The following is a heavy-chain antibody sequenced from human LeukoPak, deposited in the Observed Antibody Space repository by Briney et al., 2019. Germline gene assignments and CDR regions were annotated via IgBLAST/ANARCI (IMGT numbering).Heavy chain of an antibody. V-gene: IGHV1-2*02. CDR2: IRPHRGGR. Sequence: ASVNVSCQPCRSTLTRSYMHSVREAPGHRLEWMGGIRPHRGGRHYAQNFQGRVTMTRDTYISPAYIEVSNLRSDGTAVYYCARGFDGSGSYLIDFWGQGTLVTVSS. D-gene: IGHD3-10*01. CDR3: ARGFDGSGSYLIDF. J-gene: IGHJ4*02. CDR1: RSTLTRSY.